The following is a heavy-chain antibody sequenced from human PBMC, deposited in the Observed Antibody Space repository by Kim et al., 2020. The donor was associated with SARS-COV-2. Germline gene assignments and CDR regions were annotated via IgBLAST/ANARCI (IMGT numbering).Heavy chain of an antibody. D-gene: IGHD3-3*01. CDR2: IYYSGST. J-gene: IGHJ3*02. V-gene: IGHV4-59*01. CDR3: ARDHYDFWSGSDDAFDI. Sequence: SETLSLTCTVSGGSISSYYWSWIRQPPGKGLEWIGYIYYSGSTNYNPSLKSRVTISVDTSKNQFSLKLSSVTAADTAVYYCARDHYDFWSGSDDAFDIWGQGTMGTVSS. CDR1: GGSISSYY.